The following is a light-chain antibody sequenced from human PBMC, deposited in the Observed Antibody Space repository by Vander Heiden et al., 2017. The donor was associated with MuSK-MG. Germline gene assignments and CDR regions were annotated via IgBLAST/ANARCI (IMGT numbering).Light chain of an antibody. CDR1: QSISTY. CDR3: QQSYSAPFT. V-gene: IGKV1-39*01. J-gene: IGKJ3*01. CDR2: AAS. Sequence: IKMTPPPSSLSASVGDRVTITCRASQSISTYLNWYQQKPGKAPELLIYAASGLQSGVPSRFSGSGSGTDFTLTISSLQLEDFATYYCQQSYSAPFTFGHGTKVDIK.